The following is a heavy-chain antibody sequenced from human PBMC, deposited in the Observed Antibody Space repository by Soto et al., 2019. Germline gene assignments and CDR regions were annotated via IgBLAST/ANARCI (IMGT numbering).Heavy chain of an antibody. D-gene: IGHD3-3*01. Sequence: ASVKVSCKASGGTFSSYAISWVRQAPGQGLEWMGGIIPIFGTANYAQKFQGRVTITADESTSTAYMELSSLRSEDTAVYYCAAYYDFWSGNPPQPLYYYYGMDVWGHGPTVTVSS. J-gene: IGHJ6*02. CDR3: AAYYDFWSGNPPQPLYYYYGMDV. V-gene: IGHV1-69*13. CDR1: GGTFSSYA. CDR2: IIPIFGTA.